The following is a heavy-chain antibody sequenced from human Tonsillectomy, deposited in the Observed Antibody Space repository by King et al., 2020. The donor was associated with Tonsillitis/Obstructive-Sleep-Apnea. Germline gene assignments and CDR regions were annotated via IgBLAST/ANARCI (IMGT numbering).Heavy chain of an antibody. D-gene: IGHD1/OR15-1a*01. CDR3: AKEEQYDQIEN. CDR1: GFTFSHYG. J-gene: IGHJ4*02. V-gene: IGHV3-30*18. CDR2: IAYDGTNQ. Sequence: VQLVESGGGVVQPGSSLRLSCAASGFTFSHYGMHWVRQAPGKGLEWVAAIAYDGTNQYYAGSVKGRFTVSRDTSKNSLYLQMNSLRIEDQAVYYCAKEEQYDQIENWGQGILVSVPS.